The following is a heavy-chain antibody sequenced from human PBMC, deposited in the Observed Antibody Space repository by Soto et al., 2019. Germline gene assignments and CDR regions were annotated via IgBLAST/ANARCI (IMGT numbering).Heavy chain of an antibody. J-gene: IGHJ4*02. Sequence: QVQLQESGAGLVKPSQTLSLTCTVSGGSVNSGGYCWSWIRQHPGKGLDWIGCISYGGNTSYNPSLKSRVTISIATSKQQFTLKSTCVAAADTAVYYCSRGILVWGQGALITVSS. D-gene: IGHD5-18*01. V-gene: IGHV4-31*03. CDR3: SRGILV. CDR2: ISYGGNT. CDR1: GGSVNSGGYC.